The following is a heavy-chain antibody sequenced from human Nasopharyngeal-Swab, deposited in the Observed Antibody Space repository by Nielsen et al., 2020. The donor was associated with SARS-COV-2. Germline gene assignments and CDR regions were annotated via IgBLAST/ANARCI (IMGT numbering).Heavy chain of an antibody. D-gene: IGHD6-13*01. CDR2: IKSDGSST. CDR3: ARESIAAAGPGMDV. J-gene: IGHJ6*02. CDR1: GFIFSSYW. Sequence: GGSLRPSCPASGFIFSSYWMHWVRQAPGKGLVWVSRIKSDGSSTSYADSVKGRFTISRNNAKNTLFLQVNSLRAEDTAVYYCARESIAAAGPGMDVWGQGTTVTVSS. V-gene: IGHV3-74*01.